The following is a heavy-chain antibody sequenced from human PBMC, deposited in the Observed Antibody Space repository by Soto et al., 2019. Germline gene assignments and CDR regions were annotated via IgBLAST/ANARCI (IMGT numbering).Heavy chain of an antibody. CDR1: GYTFTGYY. D-gene: IGHD3-16*01. V-gene: IGHV1-2*02. CDR3: ARDWGDLGANKGYFDY. J-gene: IGHJ4*02. Sequence: VASVKVSCKASGYTFTGYYVHWARQAPGQGLEWMGWINPDNGVPNYAQKFQGRVTFSRDNSKNTLYLQMNSLRAEDTAVYYCARDWGDLGANKGYFDYWGQGTLVTVSS. CDR2: INPDNGVP.